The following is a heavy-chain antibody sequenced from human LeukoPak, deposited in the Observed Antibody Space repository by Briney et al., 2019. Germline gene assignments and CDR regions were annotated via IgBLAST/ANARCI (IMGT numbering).Heavy chain of an antibody. J-gene: IGHJ5*02. V-gene: IGHV3-23*01. D-gene: IGHD2-15*01. CDR2: ISGSGGST. CDR3: AKRSMVVAATKSFNWFDP. CDR1: GFTFSSYA. Sequence: GGSLRLSCAASGFTFSSYAMSWVRQAPGKGLEWVSAISGSGGSTYYADSVKGRFTISRDNSKNTLYLQMNSLRAEDTAVYYCAKRSMVVAATKSFNWFDPWGQGTLVTVSS.